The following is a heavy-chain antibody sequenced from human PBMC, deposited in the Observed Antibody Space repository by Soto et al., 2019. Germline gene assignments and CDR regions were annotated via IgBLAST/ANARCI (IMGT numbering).Heavy chain of an antibody. D-gene: IGHD2-15*01. CDR2: IGSGGTT. J-gene: IGHJ6*02. Sequence: EVQLLESGGGVVQPGGSLRLSCAASGFSFSSNAMTWVRQAPGQGLEWVSTIGSGGTTYYADSVKGRFTISRDNSKNTQSLQMISPRVEDTGVYCCAKLGFCSGGTFHLDYYNGVDVWGQGTTVTVSS. CDR1: GFSFSSNA. V-gene: IGHV3-23*01. CDR3: AKLGFCSGGTFHLDYYNGVDV.